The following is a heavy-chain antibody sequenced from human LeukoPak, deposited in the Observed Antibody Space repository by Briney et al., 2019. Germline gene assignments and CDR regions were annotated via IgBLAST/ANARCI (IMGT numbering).Heavy chain of an antibody. CDR3: ARDRYYYDSSGYYWSPTYYYYGMDV. Sequence: GGSLRLSCVASGFTFSSYGMHWVHQAPGKGLEWVAVISYDGSNKYYADSVKGRFTISRDNSKNTLYLQMNSLRAEDTAVYYCARDRYYYDSSGYYWSPTYYYYGMDVWGQGTTVTVSS. V-gene: IGHV3-30*03. CDR1: GFTFSSYG. J-gene: IGHJ6*02. CDR2: ISYDGSNK. D-gene: IGHD3-22*01.